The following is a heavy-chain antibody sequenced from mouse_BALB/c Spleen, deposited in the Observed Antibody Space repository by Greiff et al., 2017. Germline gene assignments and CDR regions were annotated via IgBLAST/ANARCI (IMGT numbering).Heavy chain of an antibody. CDR2: ISDGGSYT. J-gene: IGHJ4*01. Sequence: EVQRVESGGGLVKPGGSLKLSCAASGFTFSDYYMYWVRQTPEKRLEWVATISDGGSYTYYPDSVKGRFTISRDNAKNNLYLQMSSLKSDDTAMYYCARGEDYRYDGGAMDYWGQGTSVTVSS. V-gene: IGHV5-4*02. CDR1: GFTFSDYY. CDR3: ARGEDYRYDGGAMDY. D-gene: IGHD2-14*01.